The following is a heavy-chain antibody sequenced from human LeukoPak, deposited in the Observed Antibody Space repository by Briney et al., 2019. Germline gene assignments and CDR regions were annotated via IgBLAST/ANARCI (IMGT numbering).Heavy chain of an antibody. Sequence: SETLSLTCTVSGGSISSGGYYWSWIRQHPGKGLEWIGYIYFSENTYYNPSLKSRVTISVDTSKNQFSLNLTSITAADTAIYYCARRIWPDSLGGTSRYRGYFDYWGRGILVTVS. CDR2: IYFSENT. D-gene: IGHD3-16*02. CDR3: ARRIWPDSLGGTSRYRGYFDY. CDR1: GGSISSGGYY. J-gene: IGHJ4*02. V-gene: IGHV4-31*03.